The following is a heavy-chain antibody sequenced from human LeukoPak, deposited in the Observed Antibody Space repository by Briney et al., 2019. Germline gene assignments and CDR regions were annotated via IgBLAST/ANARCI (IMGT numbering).Heavy chain of an antibody. D-gene: IGHD1-26*01. J-gene: IGHJ3*02. CDR1: GYTFTSYY. Sequence: GASVKVSCKASGYTFTSYYMHWVRQAPGQGLEWMGIINPSGGSTSYAQKFQGRVTMTRDTSTSTVYMELSSLRSEDTAVYYCARVVGALALDDAFDIWGQGTMVTVSS. V-gene: IGHV1-46*01. CDR3: ARVVGALALDDAFDI. CDR2: INPSGGST.